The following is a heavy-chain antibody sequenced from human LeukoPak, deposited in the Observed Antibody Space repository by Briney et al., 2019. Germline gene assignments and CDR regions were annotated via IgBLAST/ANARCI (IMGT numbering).Heavy chain of an antibody. D-gene: IGHD7-27*01. CDR2: IKTDGSQI. V-gene: IGHV3-7*01. J-gene: IGHJ4*02. CDR3: ARDLNWETY. Sequence: GGSLRLSCVASGFTFSSYWMTWVRQAPGKGREWVANIKTDGSQIYYVDSGKGRFSISRDNAKNSLYLQMNSLRAEDTAVYYCARDLNWETYWGQGTLVSVSS. CDR1: GFTFSSYW.